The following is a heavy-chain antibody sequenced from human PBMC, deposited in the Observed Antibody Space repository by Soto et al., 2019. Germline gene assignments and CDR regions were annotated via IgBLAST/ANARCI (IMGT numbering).Heavy chain of an antibody. CDR3: ARTRQRRPVFYVDY. J-gene: IGHJ4*02. CDR1: GGPFTTFG. D-gene: IGHD2-2*01. CDR2: IVPKYGTT. V-gene: IGHV1-69*01. Sequence: QVQLMQSGAEVTKPGSSVKVSCKASGGPFTTFGISWVRQAPGHGLEWMGGIVPKYGTTNYARRFQGRVTITADESTTTAYLELSSLRHDDTAIYYCARTRQRRPVFYVDYWGQGTPISVTS.